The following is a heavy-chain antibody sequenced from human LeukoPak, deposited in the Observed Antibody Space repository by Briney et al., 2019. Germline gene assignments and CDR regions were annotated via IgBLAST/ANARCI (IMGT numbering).Heavy chain of an antibody. CDR2: INPSGGST. CDR1: GYTFTSYY. D-gene: IGHD2-2*01. V-gene: IGHV1-46*01. J-gene: IGHJ4*02. Sequence: ASVKVSCKASGYTFTSYYMHWVRQAPGQGLEWMGIINPSGGSTNYAQKFQGRVTMTRDMSTSTVYMELRSLRSEDTAVYYCARLIVVVPAADDYWGQGTLVTVSS. CDR3: ARLIVVVPAADDY.